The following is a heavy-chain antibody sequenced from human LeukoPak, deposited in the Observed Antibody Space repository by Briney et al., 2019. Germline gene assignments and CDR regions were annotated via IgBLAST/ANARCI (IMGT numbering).Heavy chain of an antibody. V-gene: IGHV3-21*01. J-gene: IGHJ4*02. D-gene: IGHD5-18*01. CDR2: ISSSSSYI. Sequence: GGSLRLSCAASGFTFSSYSMNWVRQAPGKGLEWVSSISSSSSYIYYADSVKGRFTISRDNAKNSLYLQMNSLRAQDTAVYYCAREGSSGYSYGYIDYWGQGTLVTVSS. CDR3: AREGSSGYSYGYIDY. CDR1: GFTFSSYS.